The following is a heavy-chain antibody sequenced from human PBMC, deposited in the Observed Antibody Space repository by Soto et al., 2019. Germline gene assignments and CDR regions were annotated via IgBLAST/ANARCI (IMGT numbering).Heavy chain of an antibody. D-gene: IGHD2-21*01. CDR2: ITTDKGKT. CDR3: ATRPPAYDY. CDR1: GYTFTNYG. Sequence: ASVKVSCKTSGYTFTNYGISSVRQAPGQGLEWMGWITTDKGKTTYAQKFQGRVTMTTDTSTSTAYMELRSLRSDDTAMYYCATRPPAYDYWGQGTLVTVSA. J-gene: IGHJ4*02. V-gene: IGHV1-18*01.